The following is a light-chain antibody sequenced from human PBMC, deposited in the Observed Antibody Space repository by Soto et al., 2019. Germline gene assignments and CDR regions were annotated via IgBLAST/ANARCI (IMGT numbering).Light chain of an antibody. CDR1: QSVSSY. V-gene: IGKV3-11*01. Sequence: EIVLTKSPATLSLSPGQIATLSCRASQSVSSYLAWYQQKPGQAPRLLIYDASKRATGIPDRFSGSGSETDFTLTISSLYPEDFALYYCQQRSSSFTVGAGTKVDIK. CDR3: QQRSSSFT. J-gene: IGKJ3*01. CDR2: DAS.